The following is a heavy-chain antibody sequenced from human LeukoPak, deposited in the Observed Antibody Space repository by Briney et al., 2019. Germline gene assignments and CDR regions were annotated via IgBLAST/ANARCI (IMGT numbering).Heavy chain of an antibody. CDR2: ISSNGGST. V-gene: IGHV3-64*01. J-gene: IGHJ5*02. CDR1: GFTFSSYA. CDR3: ARSIAARFRWFDP. D-gene: IGHD6-6*01. Sequence: GGSLRLSCAASGFTFSSYAMHWVRQAPGKGLEYVSAISSNGGSTYYANSVKGRFTISRDNAKNSLYLQMNSLRAEDTAVYYCARSIAARFRWFDPWGQGTLVTVSS.